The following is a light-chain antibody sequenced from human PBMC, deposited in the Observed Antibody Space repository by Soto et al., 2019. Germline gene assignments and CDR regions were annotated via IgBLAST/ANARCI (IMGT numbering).Light chain of an antibody. J-gene: IGLJ2*01. Sequence: LTQPASVSGSPGQSITVSCTGTKNNLGSYDLVSWYQKYPDKAPTLLIYEATKRPSGISDRFSGSKSGFTASLTISGLRAEDEADYYCCSLEGSNALVVFGGGTKVTAL. CDR2: EAT. CDR1: KNNLGSYDL. V-gene: IGLV2-23*01. CDR3: CSLEGSNALVV.